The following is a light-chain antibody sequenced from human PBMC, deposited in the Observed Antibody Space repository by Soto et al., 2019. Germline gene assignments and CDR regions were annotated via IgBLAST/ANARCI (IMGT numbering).Light chain of an antibody. CDR3: MQALQRGIT. CDR2: LGS. J-gene: IGKJ5*01. Sequence: DIVMTQSPLSLPVTPGEPASISCRSSQSLLHSNGYNYLDWYLQKPGQSPQLLIYLGSNRASGVPDRFSGSGSGTDFTLKISRVEAEDVGFYYCMQALQRGITFGPGTRLEIK. V-gene: IGKV2-28*01. CDR1: QSLLHSNGYNY.